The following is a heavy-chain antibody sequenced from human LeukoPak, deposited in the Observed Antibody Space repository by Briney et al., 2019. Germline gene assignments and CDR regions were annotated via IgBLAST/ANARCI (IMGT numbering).Heavy chain of an antibody. CDR1: GFTFSIYS. V-gene: IGHV3-48*01. J-gene: IGHJ4*02. D-gene: IGHD3-10*01. CDR3: ARAVHSGSYYYFDY. Sequence: GGSLRLSCAASGFTFSIYSMNWVRQAPGKGLEWVSYISSTSNTIYYADSVKGRFTISRDNAKNSLYLQMNSLRAEDTAVYYCARAVHSGSYYYFDYWGQGTLVTVSS. CDR2: ISSTSNTI.